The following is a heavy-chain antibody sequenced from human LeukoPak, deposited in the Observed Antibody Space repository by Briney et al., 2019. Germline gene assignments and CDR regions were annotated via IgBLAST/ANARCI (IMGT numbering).Heavy chain of an antibody. Sequence: ASVKVSCKTSGYTFTSHAMNWVRQAPGQGLEWMGWINTNTGNPTYAQGFTGRFVFSLDTSVSTAYLQINSLKSEDTAVYYCARDWLDSSWGGTWFDPWGQGTLVTVSS. J-gene: IGHJ5*02. CDR2: INTNTGNP. V-gene: IGHV7-4-1*02. D-gene: IGHD6-19*01. CDR3: ARDWLDSSWGGTWFDP. CDR1: GYTFTSHA.